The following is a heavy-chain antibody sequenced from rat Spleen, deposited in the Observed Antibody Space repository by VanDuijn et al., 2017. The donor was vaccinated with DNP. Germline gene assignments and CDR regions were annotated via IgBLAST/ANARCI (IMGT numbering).Heavy chain of an antibody. Sequence: QVQLKESGPGLVQPSQTLSLTCTVSGFSLTDYSVHWVRQPPGKGLEWMGRIRSGGSTDYNSALKSRLSISRDTSKSQVFLKMNSLQTEDTAMYFCACHYGGYAMDAWGQGTSVTVSS. V-gene: IGHV2-19*01. D-gene: IGHD1-11*01. CDR3: ACHYGGYAMDA. CDR2: IRSGGST. CDR1: GFSLTDYS. J-gene: IGHJ4*01.